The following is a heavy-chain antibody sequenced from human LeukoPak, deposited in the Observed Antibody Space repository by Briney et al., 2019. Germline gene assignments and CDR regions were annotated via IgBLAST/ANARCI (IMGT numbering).Heavy chain of an antibody. Sequence: SGPTLVKPTQTLTLTCTFSGFSLSTSGVCVGWIRQPPGKALEWLALIYWDDDTRYSPSLKSSLTITKDTSKHQVVLTMTNMDPVDTATYYCAHRLDSDWAFDFWGQGTLVTVSS. J-gene: IGHJ4*02. V-gene: IGHV2-5*02. CDR1: GFSLSTSGVC. D-gene: IGHD6-19*01. CDR2: IYWDDDT. CDR3: AHRLDSDWAFDF.